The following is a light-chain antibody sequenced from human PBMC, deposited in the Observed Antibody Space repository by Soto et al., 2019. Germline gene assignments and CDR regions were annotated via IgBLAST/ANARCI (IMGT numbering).Light chain of an antibody. CDR3: QQYSNWPPIT. V-gene: IGKV3-15*01. CDR1: QSVSSN. CDR2: GAS. Sequence: EIVMTQSPATLSVSPGERATLSCRASQSVSSNLAWYQQKPGQAPRLLIYGASTRATGIPARSSGSGSGTEFTLTISSLQSEDFAVYYCQQYSNWPPITFGQGTRLEIK. J-gene: IGKJ5*01.